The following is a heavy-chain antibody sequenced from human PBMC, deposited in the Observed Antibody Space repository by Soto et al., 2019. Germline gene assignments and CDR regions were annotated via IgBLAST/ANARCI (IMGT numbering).Heavy chain of an antibody. CDR3: ATTYGSGSYYKDYYYGMDV. V-gene: IGHV5-51*01. D-gene: IGHD3-10*01. CDR1: GYSFTSYW. CDR2: IYPGDSDT. J-gene: IGHJ6*02. Sequence: GESLKISCKGSGYSFTSYWIGWVRQMPGKGLEWMGIIYPGDSDTRYSPSFRGQVTISADKSISTAYLQWSSLKASDTAMYYCATTYGSGSYYKDYYYGMDVWGQGTTVTVSS.